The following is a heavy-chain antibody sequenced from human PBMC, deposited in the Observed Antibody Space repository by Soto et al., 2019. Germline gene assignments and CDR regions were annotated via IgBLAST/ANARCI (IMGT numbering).Heavy chain of an antibody. V-gene: IGHV1-69*01. CDR1: GGTFSSYA. J-gene: IGHJ4*02. CDR3: ARDALEYYYDSSGYAD. D-gene: IGHD3-22*01. CDR2: IIPIFGTA. Sequence: QVQLVQSGAEVKKPGSSVKVSCKASGGTFSSYAISWVRQAPGQGLEWMGGIIPIFGTANYAQKFQGRVTITADESTSTAYMELSSLRSEDTAGYYCARDALEYYYDSSGYADWGQGTLVTVSS.